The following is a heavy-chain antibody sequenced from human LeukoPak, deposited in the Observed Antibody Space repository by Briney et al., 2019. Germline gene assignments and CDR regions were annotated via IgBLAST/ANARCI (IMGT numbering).Heavy chain of an antibody. CDR3: ARDSSLYYFYYMDV. CDR2: IKQDGSEK. J-gene: IGHJ6*03. CDR1: GFTFSSYW. Sequence: PGGSLRLSCAASGFTFSSYWMSWVRQAPGKGLEWVANIKQDGSEKYYVDSVKGRFTISRDNAKNSLYLQMNSLRAEDTAVYYCARDSSLYYFYYMDVWGKGTAVTVSS. D-gene: IGHD6-19*01. V-gene: IGHV3-7*01.